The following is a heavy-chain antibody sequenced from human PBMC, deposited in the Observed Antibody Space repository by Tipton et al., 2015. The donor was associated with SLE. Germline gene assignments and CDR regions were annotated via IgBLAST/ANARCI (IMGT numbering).Heavy chain of an antibody. J-gene: IGHJ5*02. CDR3: ARDQMIRGFDP. D-gene: IGHD3-16*01. Sequence: GLVKPSETLSLTCAVYGGSFSGYYWSWIRQPPGKGLEWIGEINHSGSTNYNPSLKSRVTISVDTSKNQFSLKLSSVTAADTAVYYCARDQMIRGFDPWGQGTLVTVSS. CDR1: GGSFSGYY. V-gene: IGHV4-34*01. CDR2: INHSGST.